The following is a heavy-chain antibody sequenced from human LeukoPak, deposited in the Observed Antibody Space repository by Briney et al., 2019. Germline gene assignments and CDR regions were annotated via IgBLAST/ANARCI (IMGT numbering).Heavy chain of an antibody. Sequence: PGGSLRLSCAASGFTFSSYGMHWVRQAPGKGLEWVAFIRYDGSNKYYADSVKGRFTISRDNSKNTLYLQMNSLRTEDTAVYYCAKESYDSSGYLREAFDIWGQGTMVTVSS. CDR2: IRYDGSNK. D-gene: IGHD3-22*01. CDR3: AKESYDSSGYLREAFDI. J-gene: IGHJ3*02. V-gene: IGHV3-30*02. CDR1: GFTFSSYG.